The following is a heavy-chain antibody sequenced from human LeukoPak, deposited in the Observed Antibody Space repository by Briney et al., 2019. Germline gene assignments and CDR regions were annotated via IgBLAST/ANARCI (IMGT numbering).Heavy chain of an antibody. J-gene: IGHJ4*02. Sequence: GGSLRLSCVASGFTFSSPAMSWVRQTPGKRLEWVSSITPSGDGTYYAASVKGRFTISRDNSKNTLYLQMDSLRADDTANYYCAKDSPVATWWGQGTLVTVSS. V-gene: IGHV3-23*01. CDR3: AKDSPVATW. CDR2: ITPSGDGT. CDR1: GFTFSSPA. D-gene: IGHD1-26*01.